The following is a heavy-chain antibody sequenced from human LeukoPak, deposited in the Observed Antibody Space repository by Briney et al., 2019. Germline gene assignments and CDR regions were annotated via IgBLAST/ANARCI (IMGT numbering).Heavy chain of an antibody. J-gene: IGHJ3*02. D-gene: IGHD1/OR15-1a*01. CDR1: GLSFSSQA. CDR2: MSGSGDHI. CDR3: AKGTAPSRTGAFDI. Sequence: GGSLRLSCAASGLSFSSQAMTWVRQAPGKGLEWVSGMSGSGDHIYYADSVKGRFTISRDNSKNTLYLQMNSLRAEDAAVYYCAKGTAPSRTGAFDIWGQGTMVTVSS. V-gene: IGHV3-23*01.